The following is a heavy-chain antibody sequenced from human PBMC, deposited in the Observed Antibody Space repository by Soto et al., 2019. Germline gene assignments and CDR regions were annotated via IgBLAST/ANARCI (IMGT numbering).Heavy chain of an antibody. CDR3: SRDSTIFGVVIMTHLVDAFDI. J-gene: IGHJ3*02. D-gene: IGHD3-3*01. V-gene: IGHV3-48*02. Sequence: AGGSLKLSCAASGFTFSTYAMSWVRQAPGKGLEWVSYISSSNRNIYYAETVKGRYNKSRDKAKKTLKLQMNSLRDEDTAVYYCSRDSTIFGVVIMTHLVDAFDIWGQGTMVTVSS. CDR2: ISSSNRNI. CDR1: GFTFSTYA.